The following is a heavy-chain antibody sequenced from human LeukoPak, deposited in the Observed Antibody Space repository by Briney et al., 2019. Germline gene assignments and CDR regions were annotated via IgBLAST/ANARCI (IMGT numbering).Heavy chain of an antibody. D-gene: IGHD1-1*01. CDR3: ARSTAGLDY. V-gene: IGHV3-7*01. Sequence: QPGGSLRLSCAASGFTFSNYWMSWVRQAPGEGLEWVANIRQDGSEKYYVDSMRGRFTISRDNAKNSLYLQMSSLRAEDTAVYYCARSTAGLDYWGQGTLVTVSS. CDR2: IRQDGSEK. J-gene: IGHJ4*02. CDR1: GFTFSNYW.